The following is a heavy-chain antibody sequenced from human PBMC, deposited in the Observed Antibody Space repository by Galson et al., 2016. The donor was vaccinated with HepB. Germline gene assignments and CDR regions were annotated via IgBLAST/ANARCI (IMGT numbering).Heavy chain of an antibody. J-gene: IGHJ4*02. CDR2: IYYSGRT. V-gene: IGHV4-39*01. CDR1: GASVSSNSFY. Sequence: SETLSLTCSVSGASVSSNSFYWAWIRQPPGKGLEWIGSIYYSGRTYNTPSLKSRVTMSVDTSKNYSSLKLTSVTAADTAVYYCARQTITAAGDYWGQGTLVTVSS. D-gene: IGHD6-13*01. CDR3: ARQTITAAGDY.